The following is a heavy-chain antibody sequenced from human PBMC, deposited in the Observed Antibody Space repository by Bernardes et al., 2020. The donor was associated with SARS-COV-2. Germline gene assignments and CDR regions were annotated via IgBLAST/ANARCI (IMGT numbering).Heavy chain of an antibody. CDR1: GYTFTGYY. D-gene: IGHD3-22*01. CDR2: INPNSGGT. V-gene: IGHV1-2*02. Sequence: ASVKVSCKASGYTFTGYYMHWVRQAPGQGLEWMGWINPNSGGTNYAQKFQGRVTMTRDTSISTAYMELSRLRSDDTAVYYCASHYDSSGYYLFDYWGQGALVTVSS. J-gene: IGHJ4*02. CDR3: ASHYDSSGYYLFDY.